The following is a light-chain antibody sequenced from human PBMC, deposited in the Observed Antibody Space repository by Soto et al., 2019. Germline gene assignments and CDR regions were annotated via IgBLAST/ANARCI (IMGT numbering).Light chain of an antibody. Sequence: EIVVTESPATLSVSPGERATLSCRARQSVSSNLAWYPQKPGQAPRVLIYGASTRATGIPARFSGSGAGTESTRTISSLQSEDFAVYYCQQYNKSPQTFGQGTKVDIK. J-gene: IGKJ1*01. CDR3: QQYNKSPQT. CDR1: QSVSSN. CDR2: GAS. V-gene: IGKV3-15*01.